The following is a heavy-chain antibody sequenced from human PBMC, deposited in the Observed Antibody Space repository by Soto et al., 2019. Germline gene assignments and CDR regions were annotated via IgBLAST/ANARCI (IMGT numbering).Heavy chain of an antibody. CDR3: TMVDVYVTPSPQDD. J-gene: IGHJ6*02. D-gene: IGHD3-16*01. Sequence: QVQLVQSGAEVKNPGASVKVSCKASGYTFTRYGIGWARQAPGQGLECMRWINTYNGNTNNAQNVQGRVNLTTDTSTSTAYMELRRLRSNDTTIYYCTMVDVYVTPSPQDDWCQGTTVIVSS. V-gene: IGHV1-18*01. CDR1: GYTFTRYG. CDR2: INTYNGNT.